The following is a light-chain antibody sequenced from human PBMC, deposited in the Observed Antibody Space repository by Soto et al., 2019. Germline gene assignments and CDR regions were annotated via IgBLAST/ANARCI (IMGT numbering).Light chain of an antibody. J-gene: IGKJ1*01. CDR2: GAS. V-gene: IGKV3-20*01. CDR3: QRPLPWT. CDR1: QSVSSSY. Sequence: EIVLTQSPGTLSLSPGERATLSCRASQSVSSSYLAWYQQKPGQAPRLLIYGASSRATGIPDRFSGSGSGTDFTLTISRLEPEDFAVYYCQRPLPWTFDQGTKVEIK.